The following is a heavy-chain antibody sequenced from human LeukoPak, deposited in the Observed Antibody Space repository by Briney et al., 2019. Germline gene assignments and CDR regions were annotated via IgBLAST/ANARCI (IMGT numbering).Heavy chain of an antibody. D-gene: IGHD3-22*01. J-gene: IGHJ4*02. V-gene: IGHV1-8*03. CDR1: GYTFTNHD. Sequence: GASVKVSCKASGYTFTNHDLSWVRQASGQGPEWMGWMNPNSGNTGYAQKFQGRVTITRNTSISTAYMELSSLRSEDTAVYYCALRSGSTFDYWGQGTLVTVSS. CDR3: ALRSGSTFDY. CDR2: MNPNSGNT.